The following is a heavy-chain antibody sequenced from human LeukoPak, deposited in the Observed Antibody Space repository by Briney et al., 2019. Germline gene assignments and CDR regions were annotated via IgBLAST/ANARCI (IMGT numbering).Heavy chain of an antibody. CDR2: IIPIFGTA. J-gene: IGHJ5*02. Sequence: SVKVSCKASGGTFSSYAISWVRQAPGQGLEWMGGIIPIFGTANYAQKFQGRVTITADKSTSTAYMELSSLRSEDTAVYYCARDNSMEDTAWWFDPWGQGTLVTVSS. CDR3: ARDNSMEDTAWWFDP. CDR1: GGTFSSYA. D-gene: IGHD1-1*01. V-gene: IGHV1-69*06.